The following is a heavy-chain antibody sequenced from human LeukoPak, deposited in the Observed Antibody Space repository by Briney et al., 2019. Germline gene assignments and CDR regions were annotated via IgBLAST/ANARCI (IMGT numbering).Heavy chain of an antibody. CDR1: GGSISSYY. V-gene: IGHV4-59*07. Sequence: SDTLSLTCTVSGGSISSYYWSWIRQPTGKGLEWIGYIYYSGSTIYNPSLKSRVTISVDTSKNQFSPKLSSVTAADTAVYYCASQNYGANQIDYWGQGTLVTVSS. CDR2: IYYSGST. J-gene: IGHJ4*02. D-gene: IGHD4-23*01. CDR3: ASQNYGANQIDY.